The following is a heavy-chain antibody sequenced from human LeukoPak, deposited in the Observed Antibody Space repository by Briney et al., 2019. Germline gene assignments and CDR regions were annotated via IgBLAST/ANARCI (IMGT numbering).Heavy chain of an antibody. V-gene: IGHV1-18*01. CDR3: ARTTYYYDSSGPRWFDP. CDR2: ISPYNGNT. D-gene: IGHD3-22*01. Sequence: ASVKVSCKASGYTFTSYGIRWVRQATGQGLEWMGWISPYNGNTNYAQKLQGRVTMTTDTSTSTAYMELRSLRSDDTAVYYCARTTYYYDSSGPRWFDPWGQGTLVTVSS. J-gene: IGHJ5*02. CDR1: GYTFTSYG.